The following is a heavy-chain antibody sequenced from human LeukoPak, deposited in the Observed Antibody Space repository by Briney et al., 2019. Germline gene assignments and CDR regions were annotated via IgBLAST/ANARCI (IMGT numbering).Heavy chain of an antibody. Sequence: GGSLRLSCAASGFTFSSYAISWVRQGPGKGLEWVSFIRGGGSSTYYADSVKGRFTISRHNSKNILFLQMSSLRAEDTAIYYCAKSIYGDFDAFDVWGQGTMVTVSS. V-gene: IGHV3-23*01. J-gene: IGHJ3*01. CDR1: GFTFSSYA. CDR3: AKSIYGDFDAFDV. D-gene: IGHD4-17*01. CDR2: IRGGGSST.